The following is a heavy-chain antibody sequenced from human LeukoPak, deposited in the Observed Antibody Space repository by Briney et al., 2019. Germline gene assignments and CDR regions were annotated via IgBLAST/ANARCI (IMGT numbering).Heavy chain of an antibody. CDR2: ISANNGNS. Sequence: ASVKVSCKASGYTFTTYGINWVRQAPGQGLEWMGWISANNGNSNYAQKLQGRVTMTTDTSTSTAYMELRSLRSDDTAVYYCARDRVVGLFDYWGQGTLVTVSS. CDR3: ARDRVVGLFDY. D-gene: IGHD2-2*01. CDR1: GYTFTTYG. J-gene: IGHJ4*02. V-gene: IGHV1-18*01.